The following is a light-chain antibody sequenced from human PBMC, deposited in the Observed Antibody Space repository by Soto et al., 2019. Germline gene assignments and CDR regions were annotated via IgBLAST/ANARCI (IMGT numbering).Light chain of an antibody. CDR2: AAS. CDR1: QSVSPN. J-gene: IGKJ1*01. CDR3: QHYNSYSEA. Sequence: EIVITQSKATHSVSAWERATLSFRASQSVSPNLAWYQQKPGQAPRLLIYAASTRATGISARFSGSGSGTEFTLTISSLQPDDFATYYCQHYNSYSEAFGQGTKVDIK. V-gene: IGKV3-15*01.